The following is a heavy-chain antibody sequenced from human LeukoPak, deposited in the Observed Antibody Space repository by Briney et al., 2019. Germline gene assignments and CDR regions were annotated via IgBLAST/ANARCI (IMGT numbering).Heavy chain of an antibody. V-gene: IGHV3-7*03. CDR3: ARGPLKDYGTLFFDY. Sequence: PGGSLRLSCAASGFTFSRYWMSWVREALGKGLEWVVNIKHDGSEKYYVDSVKGRFSISRDNAKTSLYLQMNSLRADDTAVYFCARGPLKDYGTLFFDYWGQGTLVTVSS. J-gene: IGHJ4*02. CDR2: IKHDGSEK. D-gene: IGHD4-17*01. CDR1: GFTFSRYW.